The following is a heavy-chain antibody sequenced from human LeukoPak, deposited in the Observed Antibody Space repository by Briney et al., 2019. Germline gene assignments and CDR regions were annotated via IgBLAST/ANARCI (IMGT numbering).Heavy chain of an antibody. CDR3: ARGFGHFDY. J-gene: IGHJ4*02. CDR2: IYHSGST. V-gene: IGHV4-30-2*01. Sequence: SETLSLTCTVSGGSISSGGYYWSWIRQPPGKGLEWIGYIYHSGSTYYNPSLKSRVTISVDRSKNQFSLKLSSVTAADTAVHYCARGFGHFDYWGQGTLVTASS. CDR1: GGSISSGGYY. D-gene: IGHD3-16*01.